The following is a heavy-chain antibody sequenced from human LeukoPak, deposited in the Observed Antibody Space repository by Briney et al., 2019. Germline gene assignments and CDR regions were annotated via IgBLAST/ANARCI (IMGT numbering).Heavy chain of an antibody. CDR1: GYTFTGYY. CDR3: ARDGIAVAGTGEY. D-gene: IGHD6-19*01. CDR2: INPNSGGT. V-gene: IGHV1-2*02. Sequence: ASVKISCKASGYTFTGYYMHWVRQAPGQGLEWMGWINPNSGGTNYAQKFQGRVTMTRDTSISTAYMELSRLRSDDTAVYYCARDGIAVAGTGEYWGQGTLVTVSS. J-gene: IGHJ4*02.